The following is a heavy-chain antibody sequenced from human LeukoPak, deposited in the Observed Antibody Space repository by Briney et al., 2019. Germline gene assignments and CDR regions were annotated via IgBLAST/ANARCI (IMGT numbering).Heavy chain of an antibody. Sequence: GRSLRLSCAASGFTFSRYGMHWVRQAPGKGLEWVAVISYDGSNKYYADSVKGRFTISRDNSKNTLYLQMNGLRAEDTAVYYCAKGDSSGYYYGLCDYWGQGTLVTVSS. CDR2: ISYDGSNK. D-gene: IGHD3-22*01. V-gene: IGHV3-30*18. CDR1: GFTFSRYG. CDR3: AKGDSSGYYYGLCDY. J-gene: IGHJ4*02.